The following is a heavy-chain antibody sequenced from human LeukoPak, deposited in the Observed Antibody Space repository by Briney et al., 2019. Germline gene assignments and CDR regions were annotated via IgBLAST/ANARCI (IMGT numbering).Heavy chain of an antibody. V-gene: IGHV4-39*01. D-gene: IGHD5-18*01. J-gene: IGHJ4*02. CDR2: IYYSGST. Sequence: SETLSLTCTVSGGSISSSSYYWGWIRQPAGKGLEWIGSIYYSGSTYYNPSLKSRVTISVDTSKNQFSLKLSSVTAADTAVYYCATRYSYGQRVNYWGQGTLVTVSS. CDR3: ATRYSYGQRVNY. CDR1: GGSISSSSYY.